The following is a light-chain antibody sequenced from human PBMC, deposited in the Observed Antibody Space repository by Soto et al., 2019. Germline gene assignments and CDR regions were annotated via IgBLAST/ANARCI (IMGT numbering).Light chain of an antibody. Sequence: DIQMTQSPSSLSASVGDRVTIACRASPSINSNLNWYQQKPGEAPKVLISAASNLQSGVPSRFSGGGFGTDFALTISSLQPEDFATYYCQQSYTVPLTFGGGTKVEIK. CDR2: AAS. V-gene: IGKV1-39*01. J-gene: IGKJ4*01. CDR3: QQSYTVPLT. CDR1: PSINSN.